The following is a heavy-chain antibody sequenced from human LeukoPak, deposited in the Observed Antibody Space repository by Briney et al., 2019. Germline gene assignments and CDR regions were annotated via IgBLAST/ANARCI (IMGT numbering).Heavy chain of an antibody. CDR2: IYYSGST. Sequence: KPSETLSLTCTVSGGSIGGSSYYWGWIRQPPGKGLEWIGSIYYSGSTYHNPSLKSRVTISVDTSKNHFCRKLSSVTAAERAAYYCARHVRVGANDDWGQGTLVTVHS. CDR1: GGSIGGSSYY. D-gene: IGHD1-26*01. V-gene: IGHV4-39*01. CDR3: ARHVRVGANDD. J-gene: IGHJ4*02.